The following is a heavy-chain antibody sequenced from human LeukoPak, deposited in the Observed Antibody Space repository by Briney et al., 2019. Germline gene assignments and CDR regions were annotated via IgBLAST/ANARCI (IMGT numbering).Heavy chain of an antibody. D-gene: IGHD3-3*01. CDR3: ARGGKYYDFWSGYHPYYYYYMDV. CDR1: GGSISSYY. V-gene: IGHV4-4*09. J-gene: IGHJ6*03. CDR2: IYTSGST. Sequence: PSETLSLTCTVSGGSISSYYWSWIRQPPGKGLEWIGYIYTSGSTNYNPSLRSRVTISVDTSKNQFSLKLSSVTAADTAVYYCARGGKYYDFWSGYHPYYYYYMDVWGKGTTVTVSS.